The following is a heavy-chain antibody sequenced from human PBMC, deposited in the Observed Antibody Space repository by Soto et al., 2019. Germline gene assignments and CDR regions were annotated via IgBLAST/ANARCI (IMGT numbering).Heavy chain of an antibody. V-gene: IGHV1-69*13. D-gene: IGHD3-22*01. CDR3: ARRDSSGYSPKSLDY. J-gene: IGHJ4*02. Sequence: SVKVSCKASGGTFSSYAISWVRQAPGQGLEWMGGIIPIFGTANYAQKFQGRVTITADESTSTAYMELSSLRSEDTAVYYCARRDSSGYSPKSLDYWGQGTLVTVSS. CDR2: IIPIFGTA. CDR1: GGTFSSYA.